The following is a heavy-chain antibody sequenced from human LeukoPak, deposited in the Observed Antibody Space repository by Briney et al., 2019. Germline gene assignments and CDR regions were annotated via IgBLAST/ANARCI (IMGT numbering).Heavy chain of an antibody. CDR2: ISGSGGRT. Sequence: GRTLRLSCAASGFSFNRYAVAWVRHAPAKGLEWVSSISGSGGRTFFADSVKGRFTVSRDNSVVLQMNSLRAEETALYYCAQSTSMRYFFDLWGRGTLVTVSS. J-gene: IGHJ2*01. D-gene: IGHD2/OR15-2a*01. V-gene: IGHV3-23*01. CDR3: AQSTSMRYFFDL. CDR1: GFSFNRYA.